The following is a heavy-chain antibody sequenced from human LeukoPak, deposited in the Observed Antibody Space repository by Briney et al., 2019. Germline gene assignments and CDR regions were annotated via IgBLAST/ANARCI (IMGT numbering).Heavy chain of an antibody. CDR1: GYTFTGYY. V-gene: IGHV1-2*02. CDR2: INPNSGGT. D-gene: IGHD3-10*01. CDR3: ARGGGLLWFGELGYAFDI. Sequence: ASVKVSCKASGYTFTGYYMHWERQAPGQGLGWMGWINPNSGGTNYAQKFQGRVTMTRDTSISTAYMELSRLRSDDTAVYYCARGGGLLWFGELGYAFDIWGQGTMVTVSS. J-gene: IGHJ3*02.